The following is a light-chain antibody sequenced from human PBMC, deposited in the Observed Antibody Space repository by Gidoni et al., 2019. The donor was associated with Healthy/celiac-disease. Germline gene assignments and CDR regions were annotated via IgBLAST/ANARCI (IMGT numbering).Light chain of an antibody. CDR2: STS. V-gene: IGLV7-43*01. CDR3: LLYYGGAQLWV. Sequence: TVATQEPSLTVSPGGTVTLTCASSNGAVTSGYSPNWFQQNPGQAPRALIYSTSNKQSWTPARFSGSLLVGKAALTLSGVQPEDEADYYCLLYYGGAQLWVFGGGTKLTVL. J-gene: IGLJ3*02. CDR1: NGAVTSGYS.